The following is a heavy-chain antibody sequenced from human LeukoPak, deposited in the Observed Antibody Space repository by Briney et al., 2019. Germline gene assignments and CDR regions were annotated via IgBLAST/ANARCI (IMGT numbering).Heavy chain of an antibody. J-gene: IGHJ5*02. V-gene: IGHV4-34*01. CDR1: GGSFSGYY. CDR2: INHSGST. CDR3: ARGDSSSWYWFDA. Sequence: SETLSLTCAVYGGSFSGYYWSWIRQPPGKGLEWIGEINHSGSTNYNPSLKSRVTISVDTSKNQSSLKLSSVTAADTAVYYCARGDSSSWYWFDACCQGRLVTVSS. D-gene: IGHD6-13*01.